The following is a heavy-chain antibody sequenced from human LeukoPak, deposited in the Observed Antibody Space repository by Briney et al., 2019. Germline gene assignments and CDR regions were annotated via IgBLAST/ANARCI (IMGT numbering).Heavy chain of an antibody. J-gene: IGHJ6*02. V-gene: IGHV3-30-3*01. CDR2: ISYVETSK. D-gene: IGHD3-3*01. CDR1: GFTFSSYA. CDR3: AREIGDYDFWSGTRGNGMDV. Sequence: PGGSLRLSCAASGFTFSSYAMHWVRQAPGKGLEWVAVISYVETSKYYADSVKGRFTISRDNSKNMVYLQMNSLRAEDTAVYYCAREIGDYDFWSGTRGNGMDVWGQGTTVTVSS.